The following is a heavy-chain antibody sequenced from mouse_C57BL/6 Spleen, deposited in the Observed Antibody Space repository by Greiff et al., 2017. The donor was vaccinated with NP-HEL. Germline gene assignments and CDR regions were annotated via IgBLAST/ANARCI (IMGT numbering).Heavy chain of an antibody. D-gene: IGHD2-3*01. J-gene: IGHJ4*01. Sequence: VKLMESGAELARPGASVKMSCKASGYTFTSYTMHWVKQRPGQGLEWIGYINPSSGYTKYNQKFKDKATLTADKSSSTAYMQLSSLTSEDSAVYYCARGDDGYGAMDYWGQGTSVTVSS. CDR2: INPSSGYT. CDR3: ARGDDGYGAMDY. V-gene: IGHV1-4*01. CDR1: GYTFTSYT.